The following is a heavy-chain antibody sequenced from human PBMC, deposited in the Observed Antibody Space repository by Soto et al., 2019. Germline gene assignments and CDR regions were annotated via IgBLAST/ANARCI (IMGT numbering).Heavy chain of an antibody. J-gene: IGHJ5*02. CDR1: GGSISSYY. D-gene: IGHD2-15*01. Sequence: SETLSLTCTVSGGSISSYYWSWIRQPPGKGLEWIGYIYYSGSTNYNPSLKSRVTISVDTSKNQFSLKLSSVTAADTAVYYCARGVAAAEFDAWGQGTLVTVSS. CDR3: ARGVAAAEFDA. CDR2: IYYSGST. V-gene: IGHV4-59*01.